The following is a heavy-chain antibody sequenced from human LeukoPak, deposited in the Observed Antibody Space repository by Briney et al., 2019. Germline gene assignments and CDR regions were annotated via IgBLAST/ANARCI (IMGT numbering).Heavy chain of an antibody. J-gene: IGHJ4*02. D-gene: IGHD6-13*01. Sequence: GGSLRLSCAASGLPFSSYSMTWVRQAPGKGLEWVANIKPDGTTKFYVDSVKGRFTISRDNALNSLYLQMNSLRAEDTAIYYCARSIPYGTTWYGRSDYWGQGTLVTVSS. CDR2: IKPDGTTK. CDR1: GLPFSSYS. V-gene: IGHV3-7*03. CDR3: ARSIPYGTTWYGRSDY.